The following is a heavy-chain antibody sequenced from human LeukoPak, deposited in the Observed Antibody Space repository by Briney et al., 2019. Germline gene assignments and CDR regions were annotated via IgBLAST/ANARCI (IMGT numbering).Heavy chain of an antibody. CDR2: ISSGNDNT. Sequence: GGSLRLXCAASGLTFTTYAMSWVRRAPGKGLEGVSGISSGNDNTNYAHYADSVKGRFTISRDNSKNTLYLQMDSLRAEDTAVYYCAKVNHYYGSGIYYFDYWGQGTLVTVSS. J-gene: IGHJ4*02. CDR1: GLTFTTYA. V-gene: IGHV3-23*01. CDR3: AKVNHYYGSGIYYFDY. D-gene: IGHD3-10*01.